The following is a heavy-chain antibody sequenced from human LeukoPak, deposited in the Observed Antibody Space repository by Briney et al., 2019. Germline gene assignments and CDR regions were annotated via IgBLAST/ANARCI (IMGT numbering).Heavy chain of an antibody. J-gene: IGHJ5*02. V-gene: IGHV1-2*02. CDR1: GYTFSDYY. CDR3: ARPLGSLKEYWWFDP. Sequence: GASVKVSCTASGYTFSDYYIHWLRQAPGQGLDWMGWINPKSGVTNFAQYFQGRVTMTRDTSSTTVYMELTRLRSDDTAVYYCARPLGSLKEYWWFDPWGQGTLVTVSS. CDR2: INPKSGVT. D-gene: IGHD2/OR15-2a*01.